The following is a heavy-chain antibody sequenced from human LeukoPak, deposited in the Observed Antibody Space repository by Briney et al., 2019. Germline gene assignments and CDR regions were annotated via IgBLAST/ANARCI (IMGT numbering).Heavy chain of an antibody. V-gene: IGHV1-46*01. CDR2: INPSGGST. CDR1: GYTFTSYY. CDR3: ARSLRMDNWFDP. D-gene: IGHD2-2*03. J-gene: IGHJ5*02. Sequence: ASVKVSCKAPGYTFTSYYMHWVRQAPGQGLEWMGIINPSGGSTSYAQKFQGRVTMTRDTSTSTVYMELSSLRSEDTAVYYCARSLRMDNWFDPWGQGTLVTVSS.